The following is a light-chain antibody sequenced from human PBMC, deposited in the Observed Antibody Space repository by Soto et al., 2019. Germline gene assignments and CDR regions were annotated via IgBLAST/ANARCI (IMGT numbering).Light chain of an antibody. Sequence: DIPMTQSPSTLSASVGDRVTITCRASQSISNWLAWYQQKPGKAPKLLIYKASTLESGVPSWFSGSGSGTEFTLTISSLQPDHFATYYCQQYDSYPWMFGQGTKVEIK. CDR2: KAS. J-gene: IGKJ1*01. CDR1: QSISNW. V-gene: IGKV1-5*03. CDR3: QQYDSYPWM.